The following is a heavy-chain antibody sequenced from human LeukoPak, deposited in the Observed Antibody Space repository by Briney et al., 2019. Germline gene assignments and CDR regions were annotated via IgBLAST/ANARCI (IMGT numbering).Heavy chain of an antibody. D-gene: IGHD3-9*01. Sequence: GASVKVSCKASGYTFTGYYMHWVRQAPGQGLEWMGWINPNSGGTNYAQKFQGRVTMTRDTSISTAYMELSRLRSDDTAVYYCARAYYDILTGHYNGFDYWGQGTLVTVSS. V-gene: IGHV1-2*02. CDR3: ARAYYDILTGHYNGFDY. CDR2: INPNSGGT. CDR1: GYTFTGYY. J-gene: IGHJ4*02.